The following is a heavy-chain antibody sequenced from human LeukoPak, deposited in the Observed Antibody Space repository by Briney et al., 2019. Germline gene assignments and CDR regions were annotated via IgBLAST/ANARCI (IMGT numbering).Heavy chain of an antibody. CDR2: IYTSGST. D-gene: IGHD3-22*01. CDR3: ARESGYYYDSSGYLADAFDI. Sequence: SETLSLTCTVSGGSISSGSYYWSWIRQPAGKGLEWIGRIYTSGSTNYNPSLKSRVTISVDTSKNQFSLKLSSVTAADTAVYYCARESGYYYDSSGYLADAFDIWGQGTMVTVSS. V-gene: IGHV4-61*02. J-gene: IGHJ3*02. CDR1: GGSISSGSYY.